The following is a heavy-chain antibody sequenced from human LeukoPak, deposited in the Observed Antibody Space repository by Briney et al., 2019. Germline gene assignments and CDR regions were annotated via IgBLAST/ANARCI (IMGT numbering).Heavy chain of an antibody. V-gene: IGHV4-4*07. CDR1: GGSISSYY. Sequence: SETLSLTCTVSGGSISSYYWSWIRQPAGKGLEWIGRIYTSGSTNYNPSLKSRVTMSVDTSKNQFSLKLSSVTAADTAVYYCARDLEGSPMITLGNGLACWSKRSLVTVSS. J-gene: IGHJ4*01. CDR3: ARDLEGSPMITLGNGLAC. D-gene: IGHD3-16*01. CDR2: IYTSGST.